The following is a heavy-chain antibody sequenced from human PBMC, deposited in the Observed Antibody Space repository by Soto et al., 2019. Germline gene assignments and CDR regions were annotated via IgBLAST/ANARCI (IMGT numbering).Heavy chain of an antibody. CDR3: AADHDFWSGYYTFGY. J-gene: IGHJ4*02. CDR2: IVVGSGNT. V-gene: IGHV1-58*01. CDR1: GFTFTSSA. Sequence: SVKVSCKASGFTFTSSAVQWVRQARGQRLEWIGWIVVGSGNTNYAQKFQERVTITRDMSTSTAYMELSSLRSEDTAVYYCAADHDFWSGYYTFGYWGQGTLVTVSS. D-gene: IGHD3-3*01.